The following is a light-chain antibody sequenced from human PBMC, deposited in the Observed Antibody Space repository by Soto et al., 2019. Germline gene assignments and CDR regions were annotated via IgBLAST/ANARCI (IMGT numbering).Light chain of an antibody. CDR1: QSISSIH. J-gene: IGKJ4*01. Sequence: EIVLTQSPGTLSLSPGDRATLSCSASQSISSIHLAWYQQKPGQAPRLLIYVASSRATGIPDRFSGSGSGTDFTLTISRLEPEDFAVYYCHPYGSSRLTFGGGTKVELK. CDR3: HPYGSSRLT. V-gene: IGKV3-20*01. CDR2: VAS.